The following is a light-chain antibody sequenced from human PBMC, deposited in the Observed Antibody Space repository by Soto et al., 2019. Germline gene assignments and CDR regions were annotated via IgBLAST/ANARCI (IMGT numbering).Light chain of an antibody. Sequence: QSVLTQPASVSGSPGQSITISCTGTSSDVGGHNYVSWYQQHPGKAPKLMIYEVSNRPSGVSNRFSASKSGNTASLTISGLQAEDEADYYCSSYTSGSTVVFGGGTKLTVL. CDR1: SSDVGGHNY. V-gene: IGLV2-14*01. J-gene: IGLJ2*01. CDR2: EVS. CDR3: SSYTSGSTVV.